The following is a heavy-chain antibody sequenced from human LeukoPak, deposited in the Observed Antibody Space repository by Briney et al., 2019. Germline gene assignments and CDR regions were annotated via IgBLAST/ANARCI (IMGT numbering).Heavy chain of an antibody. J-gene: IGHJ6*03. CDR2: MNPNNGNK. D-gene: IGHD4-17*01. CDR1: GYTFTTYD. V-gene: IGHV1-8*03. CDR3: ARAPMTTVTNFYYYMDV. Sequence: ASVKVSCKASGYTFTTYDITWVRQATGQELEWMGWMNPNNGNKGYDQKFQGRVTFTRDTSISTAYMELSGLRSEDTAVYYCARAPMTTVTNFYYYMDVWGKGTTVTVSS.